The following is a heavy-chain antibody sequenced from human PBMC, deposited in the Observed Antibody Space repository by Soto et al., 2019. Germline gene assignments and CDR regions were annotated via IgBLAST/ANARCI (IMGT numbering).Heavy chain of an antibody. V-gene: IGHV3-7*04. CDR1: GFTFRDYW. Sequence: GGSLRLSCAASGFTFRDYWMNWVRQAPGKGLEWMANINQDTSQRSSVDSVRDRFTVTRDNAKNSLYLQMNSLRVEDTAVYYCVRGLNWAPGLDYWGQGALVTVS. J-gene: IGHJ4*02. D-gene: IGHD3-10*01. CDR3: VRGLNWAPGLDY. CDR2: INQDTSQR.